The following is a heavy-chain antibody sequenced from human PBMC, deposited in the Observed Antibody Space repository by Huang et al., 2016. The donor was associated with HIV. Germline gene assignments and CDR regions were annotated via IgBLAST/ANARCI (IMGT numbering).Heavy chain of an antibody. CDR1: GGTFSRHV. CDR3: AKVGSGSSYFYYYMDV. Sequence: QVQLVQSGAEVKKPGSSVNVSCKASGGTFSRHVINWVRQAPGQGLEWMGGIIPISGRSDYAQKFEGRDAMTADESTRTVYMELKRLTYDDTAVYYCAKVGSGSSYFYYYMDVWGKGTSVTVSS. D-gene: IGHD1-26*01. CDR2: IIPISGRS. J-gene: IGHJ6*03. V-gene: IGHV1-69*13.